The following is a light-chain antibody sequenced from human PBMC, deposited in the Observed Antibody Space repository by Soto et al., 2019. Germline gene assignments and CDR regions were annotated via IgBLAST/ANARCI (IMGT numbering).Light chain of an antibody. CDR1: QSISDT. CDR3: QQYNNWPWT. J-gene: IGKJ1*01. Sequence: EIVMTQSPATLSVSPGGRATLSCRASQSISDTLAWYQQKPGQAPRLLIYSASRRATGFPGRFSGSGSGTDFTLTISSRQSEDLAVDYCQQYNNWPWTFGQGTKVEIK. CDR2: SAS. V-gene: IGKV3-15*01.